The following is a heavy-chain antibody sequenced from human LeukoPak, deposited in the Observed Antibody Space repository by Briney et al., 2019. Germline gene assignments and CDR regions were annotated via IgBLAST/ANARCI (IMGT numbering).Heavy chain of an antibody. J-gene: IGHJ6*02. Sequence: GASVKVSCKASGYTFTSYGIGWVRQAPGQGLEWMGWISAYNGNTNYAQKLQGRVTMTTDTSTSTAYMELRSLRSDDTAVYYCARDSCSSTSCYLGLYYYYYYGMDVWGQGTTVTVSS. CDR3: ARDSCSSTSCYLGLYYYYYYGMDV. CDR2: ISAYNGNT. V-gene: IGHV1-18*01. D-gene: IGHD2-2*01. CDR1: GYTFTSYG.